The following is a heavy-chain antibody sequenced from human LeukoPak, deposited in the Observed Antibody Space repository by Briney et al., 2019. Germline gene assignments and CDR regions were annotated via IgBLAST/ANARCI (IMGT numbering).Heavy chain of an antibody. CDR2: INHSGST. D-gene: IGHD5-18*01. CDR3: ARVSYGYGYYFDY. J-gene: IGHJ4*02. Sequence: PSETLSLTCAVYGGSFSGYYWSWIRQPPGKGLEWIGEINHSGSTNYNPSLKRRVTISVDTSKNQFSLKLSSVTAADTAVYYCARVSYGYGYYFDYWGQGTLVTVSS. V-gene: IGHV4-34*01. CDR1: GGSFSGYY.